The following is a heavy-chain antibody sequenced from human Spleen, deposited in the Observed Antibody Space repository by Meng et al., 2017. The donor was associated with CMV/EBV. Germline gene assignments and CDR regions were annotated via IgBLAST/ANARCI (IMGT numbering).Heavy chain of an antibody. J-gene: IGHJ6*02. CDR3: TSGGQRSSTSPGGYYYYYYAMDV. CDR1: GGTFSSYA. V-gene: IGHV1-69*06. Sequence: SVKVSCKASGGTFSSYAISWVRQAPGQGLEWMGGIIPIFGTANYAQKFQGRVTIIADKSTSTAYMDLSSLTSEDTALYYCTSGGQRSSTSPGGYYYYYYAMDVWGQGTTVTVSS. D-gene: IGHD2-2*01. CDR2: IIPIFGTA.